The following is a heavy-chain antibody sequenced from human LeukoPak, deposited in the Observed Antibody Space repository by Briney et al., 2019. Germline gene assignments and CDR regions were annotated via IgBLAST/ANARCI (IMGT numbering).Heavy chain of an antibody. CDR2: IIPIFGTA. D-gene: IGHD3-16*02. J-gene: IGHJ5*02. CDR3: ARGGVWGSYRPLNWFDP. CDR1: GGTFSSYT. V-gene: IGHV1-69*05. Sequence: SVKVSCKASGGTFSSYTISWVRQAPGQGLEWMGGIIPIFGTANYAQKFQGRVTITTDESTSTAYMELSSLRSEDTAVYYCARGGVWGSYRPLNWFDPWGQGTLVTVSS.